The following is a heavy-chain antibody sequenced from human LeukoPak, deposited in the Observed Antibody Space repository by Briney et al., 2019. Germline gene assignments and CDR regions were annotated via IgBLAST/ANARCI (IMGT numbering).Heavy chain of an antibody. J-gene: IGHJ5*02. V-gene: IGHV1-46*01. CDR1: GYTFTGYY. CDR2: INPSGGST. CDR3: ARSDNMERTRTLWFGESFNWFDP. D-gene: IGHD3-10*01. Sequence: ASVKVSCKASGYTFTGYYMHWVRRAPGQGLEWMGIINPSGGSTSYAQKLQGRVTMTRDTSTSTVHMELSSLRSEDTAVYYCARSDNMERTRTLWFGESFNWFDPWGQGTLVTVSS.